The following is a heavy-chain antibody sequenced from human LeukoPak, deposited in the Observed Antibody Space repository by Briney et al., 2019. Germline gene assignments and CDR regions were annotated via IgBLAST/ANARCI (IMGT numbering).Heavy chain of an antibody. J-gene: IGHJ4*01. Sequence: SETLSLTCAVYGGSFSGYYWSWIRQPPGKGLEWIGEINHSGSTNYNPSLKSRVTISVDTSKNQFSLKLSSVTAADTAVYYCASSGSYYEDFDSWGQGTLVTVSS. CDR1: GGSFSGYY. V-gene: IGHV4-34*01. CDR3: ASSGSYYEDFDS. D-gene: IGHD1-26*01. CDR2: INHSGST.